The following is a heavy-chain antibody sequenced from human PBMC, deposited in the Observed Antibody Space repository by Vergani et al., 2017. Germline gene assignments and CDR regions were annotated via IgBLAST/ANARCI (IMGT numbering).Heavy chain of an antibody. CDR3: VKDAGSYENFFDS. D-gene: IGHD1-26*01. V-gene: IGHV3-23*01. Sequence: EVQLLESGGSLKQPGGSVRLSCAASGFTFSTYAMHWVRQAPGKGLEWVSAITGGGVSTYYADSFKGRFIISRDNSRDTLYLQMNSLRPEDTATYYCVKDAGSYENFFDSWGQGTLVTVSS. CDR2: ITGGGVST. CDR1: GFTFSTYA. J-gene: IGHJ4*02.